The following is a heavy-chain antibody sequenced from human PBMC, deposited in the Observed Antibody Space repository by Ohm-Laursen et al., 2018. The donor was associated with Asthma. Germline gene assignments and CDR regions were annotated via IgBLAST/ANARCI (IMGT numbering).Heavy chain of an antibody. CDR2: ISGSGGST. Sequence: SLRLSCSASGFTFSSYAMSWVRQAPGKGLEWVSAISGSGGSTYYADSVKGRFTISRDNSKNTLYLQMNSLRAEDTAVYYCAKVQVTTQSFDYWGQGTLVTVSS. CDR3: AKVQVTTQSFDY. CDR1: GFTFSSYA. D-gene: IGHD4-11*01. V-gene: IGHV3-23*01. J-gene: IGHJ4*02.